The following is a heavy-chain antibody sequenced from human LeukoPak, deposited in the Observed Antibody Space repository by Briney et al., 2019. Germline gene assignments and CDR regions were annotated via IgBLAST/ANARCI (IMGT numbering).Heavy chain of an antibody. D-gene: IGHD2-15*01. CDR3: ARDPLYCSGGSCYGPSPSWFDP. CDR1: GGSISSYY. J-gene: IGHJ5*02. Sequence: SETLSLTCTVSGGSISSYYWSWIRQPPGKGLEWIGYIYYSGSTNYNPSLKSRVIISVDTSKNQFSLKLSSVTAADTAVYYCARDPLYCSGGSCYGPSPSWFDPWGQGTLVTVSS. CDR2: IYYSGST. V-gene: IGHV4-59*01.